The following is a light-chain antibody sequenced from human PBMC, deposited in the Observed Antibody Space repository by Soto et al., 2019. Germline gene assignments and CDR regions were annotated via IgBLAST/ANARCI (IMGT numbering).Light chain of an antibody. CDR2: DAS. V-gene: IGKV3-11*01. Sequence: EIVLTQSPGTLSLSPGERATLSCRASQSVSNDLAWYQQKPGQSPRLLIYDASNRAAGIPARFSGSGSGTDFTLTISGLEPEDFAVYYCQQYNNWPSFGGGTKVDIK. J-gene: IGKJ4*01. CDR3: QQYNNWPS. CDR1: QSVSND.